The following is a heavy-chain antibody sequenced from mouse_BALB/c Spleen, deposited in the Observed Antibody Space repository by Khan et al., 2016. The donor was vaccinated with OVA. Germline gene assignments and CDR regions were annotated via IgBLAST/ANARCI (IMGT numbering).Heavy chain of an antibody. J-gene: IGHJ2*01. CDR3: ARRGIRWEFDY. V-gene: IGHV1-7*01. CDR1: GYTFINYW. CDR2: INPSTGYT. Sequence: QVQLKQSGAELAKPGASVKMSCKASGYTFINYWILWVKQRPGQGLEWIGYINPSTGYTDYNQNFKDKATLTADKSSSTAYMQLSSLTSADSAVYYCARRGIRWEFDYWGQGTTVTVSS. D-gene: IGHD1-1*01.